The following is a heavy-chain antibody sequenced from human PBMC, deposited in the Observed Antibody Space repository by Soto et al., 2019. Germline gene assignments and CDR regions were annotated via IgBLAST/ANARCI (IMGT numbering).Heavy chain of an antibody. CDR2: IIPIFGTA. J-gene: IGHJ5*02. CDR3: ARVIAANTNWFDP. V-gene: IGHV1-69*13. D-gene: IGHD6-13*01. Sequence: SVKVSCKASGGTFSSYAISWVRQAPGQGLEWMGGIIPIFGTANYAQKFQGRVTITADESTSTAYMELSSLRSEDTAVYYCARVIAANTNWFDPWGQGTLVTVSS. CDR1: GGTFSSYA.